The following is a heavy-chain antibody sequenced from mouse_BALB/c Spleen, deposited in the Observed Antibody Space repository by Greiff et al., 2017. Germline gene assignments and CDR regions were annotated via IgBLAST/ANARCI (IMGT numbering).Heavy chain of an antibody. CDR2: IDPENGNT. CDR1: GFNIKDYY. Sequence: EVQVVESGAELVRPGALVKLSCKASGFNIKDYYMHWVKQRPEQGLEWIGWIDPENGNTIYDPKFQGKASITADTSSNTAYLQLSSLTSEDTAVYYCALTQYYFDYWGQGTTLTVSS. CDR3: ALTQYYFDY. V-gene: IGHV14-1*02. D-gene: IGHD1-3*01. J-gene: IGHJ2*01.